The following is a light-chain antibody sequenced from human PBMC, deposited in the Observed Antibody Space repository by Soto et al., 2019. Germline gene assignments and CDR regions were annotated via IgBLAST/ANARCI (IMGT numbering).Light chain of an antibody. Sequence: DIKMSQSPATLSGSVGDRVTITCRASQSISRYLNWYQQKPGKAPNLLIYVASSLQSEVPSRFSGSGSGTDFTLTITSLQPEDFATYYCQQSYGTPITFGQGTRLEI. CDR2: VAS. CDR3: QQSYGTPIT. V-gene: IGKV1-39*01. J-gene: IGKJ5*01. CDR1: QSISRY.